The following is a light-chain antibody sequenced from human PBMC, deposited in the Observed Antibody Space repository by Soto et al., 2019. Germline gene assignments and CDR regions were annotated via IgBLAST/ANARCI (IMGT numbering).Light chain of an antibody. V-gene: IGLV1-44*01. J-gene: IGLJ2*01. CDR3: AAWDDSLNGQEVV. CDR1: SSNIGSNT. CDR2: SNN. Sequence: QSVLTQPPSASGTPGQRVTISCSGSSSNIGSNTVNWYQPLPGTAPKLLIYSNNQRPSGVPDRFSGSKSGTSASLAISGLQSEDEADYYCAAWDDSLNGQEVVFGGRTKRTV.